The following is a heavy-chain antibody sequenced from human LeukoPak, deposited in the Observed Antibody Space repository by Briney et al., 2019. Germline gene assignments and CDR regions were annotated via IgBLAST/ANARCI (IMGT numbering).Heavy chain of an antibody. D-gene: IGHD3-3*01. CDR1: GFTFSSYA. CDR2: ISGSGGST. Sequence: GSLRLSCAASGFTFSSYAMSWVRQAPGKGLEWVSGISGSGGSTYYADSVKGRFTISRDNSKNTLYLQMNSLRAEDTAVYYCARDFRFLDDYWGQGTLVTVSS. V-gene: IGHV3-23*01. CDR3: ARDFRFLDDY. J-gene: IGHJ4*02.